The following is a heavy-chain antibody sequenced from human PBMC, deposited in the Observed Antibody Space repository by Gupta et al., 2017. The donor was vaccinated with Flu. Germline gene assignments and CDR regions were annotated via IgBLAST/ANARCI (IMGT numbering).Heavy chain of an antibody. Sequence: EVQLVESGGGLVQPGGSLRLSGATSGFTFSSYDMSWVRQAPGRGLELVSFIRSSAVTYYGDPVRCRFTISRYNAKNSLYLQMSGLRDEDTAVYYCARGHWANWGQGTLVTVSS. CDR2: IRSSAVT. V-gene: IGHV3-48*03. CDR3: ARGHWAN. D-gene: IGHD3-16*01. J-gene: IGHJ4*02. CDR1: GFTFSSYD.